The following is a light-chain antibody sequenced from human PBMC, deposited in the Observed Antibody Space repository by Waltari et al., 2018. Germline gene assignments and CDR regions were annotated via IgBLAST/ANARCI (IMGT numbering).Light chain of an antibody. J-gene: IGLJ2*01. Sequence: QSALTQPASVSGSPGQAITISCTGTSSDVGGYGYVSWYQQHPGKAPKLIIYVVSNRPSGVSSRFSGSKFGNTASLTISGLQADDEADYYCNSYTSSSSLFGGGTRLTVL. CDR3: NSYTSSSSL. V-gene: IGLV2-14*03. CDR1: SSDVGGYGY. CDR2: VVS.